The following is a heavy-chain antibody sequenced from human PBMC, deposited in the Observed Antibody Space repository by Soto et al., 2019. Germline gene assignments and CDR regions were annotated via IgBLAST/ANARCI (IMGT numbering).Heavy chain of an antibody. CDR2: IYYSGST. V-gene: IGHV4-39*01. Sequence: SETLSLTCTVSGGSISSSSYYWGWIRQPPGKGLEWIGSIYYSGSTYYNPSLKSRVTISVDTSKNQFSLKLSSVTAADTAVYYCASLIETYYYDSSGYFWGQGTLVTVSS. CDR1: GGSISSSSYY. CDR3: ASLIETYYYDSSGYF. J-gene: IGHJ4*02. D-gene: IGHD3-22*01.